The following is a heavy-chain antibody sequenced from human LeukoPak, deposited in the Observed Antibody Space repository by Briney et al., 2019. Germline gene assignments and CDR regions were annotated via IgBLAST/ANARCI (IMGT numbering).Heavy chain of an antibody. D-gene: IGHD2-21*01. CDR3: AKHLGSHSFLFYYLDV. CDR2: LSGSGTAT. Sequence: GGSLSLSCEASQFTFSRFAMSWIRQAPGTGLEWVSTLSGSGTATYYADSVTGRFTTSRDNSKDTLYLQMDNLRADDTAVYYCAKHLGSHSFLFYYLDVWGTGTSVIVSS. V-gene: IGHV3-23*01. CDR1: QFTFSRFA. J-gene: IGHJ6*03.